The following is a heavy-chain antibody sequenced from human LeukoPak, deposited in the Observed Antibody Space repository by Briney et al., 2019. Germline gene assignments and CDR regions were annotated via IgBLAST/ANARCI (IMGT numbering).Heavy chain of an antibody. CDR1: GGSISSRY. CDR3: ARWQYTISSGWFDP. V-gene: IGHV4-59*08. Sequence: PSETLSLTCTLSGGSISSRYWSWIRQPPGKGLEWIGSIYYSGGTNYNPSLQSRVTISVDTSKIQFSLKLSFVTAADTAVYYCARWQYTISSGWFDPWDQGTLVTVSS. J-gene: IGHJ5*02. CDR2: IYYSGGT. D-gene: IGHD6-6*01.